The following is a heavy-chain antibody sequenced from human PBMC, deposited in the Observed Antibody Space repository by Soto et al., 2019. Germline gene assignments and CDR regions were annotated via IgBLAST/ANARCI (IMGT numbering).Heavy chain of an antibody. D-gene: IGHD3-10*01. CDR1: GFSLNTDGEG. V-gene: IGHV2-5*02. Sequence: QITLKESGPTQVKPTQTLTLTCSFSGFSLNTDGEGVGWVRQPPGEALEWLSFIYWDDDELYMPSLKTRLTITKDPSKNQVVLIMTNMDPVDTATYYCAHSRNLITEDAQVGDFDYWGQGTLVTVSS. CDR2: IYWDDDE. CDR3: AHSRNLITEDAQVGDFDY. J-gene: IGHJ4*02.